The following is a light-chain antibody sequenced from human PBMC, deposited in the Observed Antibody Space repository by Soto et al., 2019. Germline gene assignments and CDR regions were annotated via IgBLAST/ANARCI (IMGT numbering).Light chain of an antibody. J-gene: IGKJ2*01. CDR3: LQHNTYPYT. CDR1: QGISND. CDR2: AAS. Sequence: DIQMTQSPSSLPSSVGDRVTIICRASQGISNDLGWYQQKPGKAPKRLIYAASSLDGGVPSRFSGSGSGTEFTLTISSLQPEDFATYYCLQHNTYPYTFGQGTKLEIK. V-gene: IGKV1-17*01.